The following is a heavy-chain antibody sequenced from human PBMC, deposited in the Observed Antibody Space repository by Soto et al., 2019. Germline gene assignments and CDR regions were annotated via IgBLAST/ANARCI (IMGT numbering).Heavy chain of an antibody. D-gene: IGHD6-6*01. V-gene: IGHV4-59*08. CDR3: ARRVKGSSSGVDY. CDR1: GGSISSYY. Sequence: SETLSLTCTVSGGSISSYYWSWIRQPPGKGLEWMGHIYDSGSTNYNPSLKSRVSISLATSKNQFSLKLSSVTAADTAVYYCARRVKGSSSGVDYWGQGTLVTVSS. J-gene: IGHJ4*02. CDR2: IYDSGST.